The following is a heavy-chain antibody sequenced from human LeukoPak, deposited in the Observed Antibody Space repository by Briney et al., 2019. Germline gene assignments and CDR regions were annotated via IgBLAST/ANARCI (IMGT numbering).Heavy chain of an antibody. D-gene: IGHD2-2*01. Sequence: GGSLRLSCAASGFTFSYYALHWVRQAPGKGLEWVAVISYDGRDKYYADPVKGRFTISRDNSKNTLYLQMNSLRADDTGVFYCARGRQFQLFLHPPGGHWGQGTLVTVSS. J-gene: IGHJ4*02. CDR3: ARGRQFQLFLHPPGGH. CDR1: GFTFSYYA. CDR2: ISYDGRDK. V-gene: IGHV3-30*04.